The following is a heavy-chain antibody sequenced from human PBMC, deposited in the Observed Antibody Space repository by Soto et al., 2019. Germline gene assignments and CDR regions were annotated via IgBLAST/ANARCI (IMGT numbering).Heavy chain of an antibody. CDR1: GYTFTGYY. J-gene: IGHJ6*02. Sequence: ASVKVSCKASGYTFTGYYMHWVRQAPGQGLEWMGWINPNSGGTNFAQKFQGRVTMTRDTSISTAYMELSRLRSDDTAVYYCASEYSTGYGMDVWGQGTTVTVSS. CDR2: INPNSGGT. D-gene: IGHD6-25*01. CDR3: ASEYSTGYGMDV. V-gene: IGHV1-2*02.